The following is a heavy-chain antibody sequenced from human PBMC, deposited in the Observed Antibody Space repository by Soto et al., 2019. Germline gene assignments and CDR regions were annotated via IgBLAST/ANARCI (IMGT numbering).Heavy chain of an antibody. CDR3: ASADYYYYVMDV. CDR2: IIPIFGTA. CDR1: GFTFTSYF. J-gene: IGHJ6*02. Sequence: ASVKVSCKASGFTFTSYFMHWVRQAPGQGLEWMGGIIPIFGTANYAQKFQGRVTITADESTSTAYMELSSLRSEDTAVYYCASADYYYYVMDVWGQGTTVTVSS. V-gene: IGHV1-69*13.